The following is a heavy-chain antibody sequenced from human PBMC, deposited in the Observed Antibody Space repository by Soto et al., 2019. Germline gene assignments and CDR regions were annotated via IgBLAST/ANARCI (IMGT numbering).Heavy chain of an antibody. V-gene: IGHV4-59*01. CDR2: VHESGST. D-gene: IGHD1-20*01. CDR3: ARGTRALITSFFAY. CDR1: GDAISNYY. J-gene: IGHJ4*02. Sequence: LQESGPRLVKPSETLSLNCTVSGDAISNYYWSWIRQTPGRGLEWIGCVHESGSTDYNPSLKGRVTISLHPSKSQFSLSLRSATAADTATYYGARGTRALITSFFAYWGQGIPVTVSS.